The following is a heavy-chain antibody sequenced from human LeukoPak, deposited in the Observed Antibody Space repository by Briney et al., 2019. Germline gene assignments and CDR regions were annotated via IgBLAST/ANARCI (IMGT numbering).Heavy chain of an antibody. CDR3: ARGRITMVRGVTARG. D-gene: IGHD3-10*01. CDR1: GGSFSGYY. Sequence: SETLSLTCAVYGGSFSGYYWSWIRQPPGKRLEWIGEINHSGSTNYNPSLKSRVTISVDTSKNQFSLKLSSVTAADTAVYYCARGRITMVRGVTARGWGQGTLVTVSS. CDR2: INHSGST. J-gene: IGHJ4*02. V-gene: IGHV4-34*01.